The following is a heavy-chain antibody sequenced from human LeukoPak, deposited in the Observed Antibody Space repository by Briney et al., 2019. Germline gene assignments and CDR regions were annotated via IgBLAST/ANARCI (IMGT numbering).Heavy chain of an antibody. CDR2: ISANGGST. V-gene: IGHV3-64D*06. J-gene: IGHJ4*02. CDR3: VKDLYKGDSASWYFFHY. CDR1: GFIISDYA. D-gene: IGHD6-13*01. Sequence: GGSLRLSCSASGFIISDYAMRWVRQAPGKGLEYVSAISANGGSTYYADSVKGRFTISRDTSKNTLYPQMSSLRAEDTAMYHCVKDLYKGDSASWYFFHYWGQGTLVTVSS.